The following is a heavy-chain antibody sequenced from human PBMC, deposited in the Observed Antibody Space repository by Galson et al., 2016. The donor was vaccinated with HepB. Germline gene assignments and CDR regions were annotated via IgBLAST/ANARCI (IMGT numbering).Heavy chain of an antibody. CDR1: GGPVSSGTYY. D-gene: IGHD3-10*01. Sequence: ETLSLTCTVSGGPVSSGTYYWSWIRQPPGKGLEWIGYIHDSGSTNYNPSLKSRVTISVDTSKNQFSLRLNSVTAADTAMYYCAREGLRWVGDNAFDIWGQGTMVTVSS. CDR2: IHDSGST. CDR3: AREGLRWVGDNAFDI. J-gene: IGHJ3*02. V-gene: IGHV4-61*01.